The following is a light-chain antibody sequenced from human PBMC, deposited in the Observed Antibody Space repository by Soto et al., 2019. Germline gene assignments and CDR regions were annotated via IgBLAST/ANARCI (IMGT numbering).Light chain of an antibody. V-gene: IGKV3-15*01. J-gene: IGKJ4*01. CDR2: DSS. CDR3: QQYDNWPLT. CDR1: QSVSRN. Sequence: EIVMTQSPATLSVSPGERATLSCRASQSVSRNLAWYQQKLGQAPRLLIYDSSTRATGIAARFSGSGSGTEFTLTISSLQSEDFAVYYCQQYDNWPLTFGGGTKVDIK.